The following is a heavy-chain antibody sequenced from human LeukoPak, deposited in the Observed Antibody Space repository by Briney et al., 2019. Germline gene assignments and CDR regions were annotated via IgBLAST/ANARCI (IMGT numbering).Heavy chain of an antibody. CDR1: GFSFSNAW. Sequence: PGGSLRLSCAASGFSFSNAWMSWVRQAPGKGLEWVGRIKSRAEGGTTDYAARVEGIFFVSRDDSKNTVYLQLNSLKTEDTGVYYCATGNSIEVKDVFDIWGQGTMVTVSS. V-gene: IGHV3-15*01. J-gene: IGHJ3*02. CDR2: IKSRAEGGTT. D-gene: IGHD4-23*01. CDR3: ATGNSIEVKDVFDI.